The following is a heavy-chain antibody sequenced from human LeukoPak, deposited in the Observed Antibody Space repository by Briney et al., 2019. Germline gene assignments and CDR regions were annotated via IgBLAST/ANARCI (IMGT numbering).Heavy chain of an antibody. J-gene: IGHJ4*02. V-gene: IGHV3-30*04. CDR2: VSYDGSIK. CDR3: ARAHPSGWFYFDY. Sequence: QPGRSLRLSCAASGFTFSSYAMHWVRQAPGKGLEGVAVVSYDGSIKYYADSVKGRFTISRDNSKNTLSLQMNSLRAEDTAVYYCARAHPSGWFYFDYWGQGTLVTVSS. D-gene: IGHD6-19*01. CDR1: GFTFSSYA.